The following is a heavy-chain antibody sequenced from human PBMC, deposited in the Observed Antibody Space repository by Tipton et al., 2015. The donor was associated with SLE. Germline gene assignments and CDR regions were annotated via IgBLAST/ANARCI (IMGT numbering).Heavy chain of an antibody. CDR3: ARRGYCGGDCYPFDY. CDR2: IYYSGST. D-gene: IGHD2-21*02. J-gene: IGHJ4*02. CDR1: GGSFSGYY. V-gene: IGHV4-59*01. Sequence: TLSLTCAVYGGSFSGYYWSWIRQPPGKGLEWIGYIYYSGSTNYNPSLKSRVTISVDTSKNQFSLKLSSVTAADTAVYYCARRGYCGGDCYPFDYWGQGTLVTVSS.